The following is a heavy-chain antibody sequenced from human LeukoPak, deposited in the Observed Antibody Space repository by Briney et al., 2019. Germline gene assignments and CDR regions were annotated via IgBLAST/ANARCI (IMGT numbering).Heavy chain of an antibody. CDR2: IIPIFGTA. CDR3: ARVVELRFLEWLPPYYYYMDV. D-gene: IGHD3-3*01. J-gene: IGHJ6*03. Sequence: GASVKVSCKASGGTFSSYAISWVRQAPGQGLEWMGGIIPIFGTANYAQKFQGRVTITTDESTSTAYMALSSLRSEDTAVYYCARVVELRFLEWLPPYYYYMDVWGKGTTVTVSS. CDR1: GGTFSSYA. V-gene: IGHV1-69*05.